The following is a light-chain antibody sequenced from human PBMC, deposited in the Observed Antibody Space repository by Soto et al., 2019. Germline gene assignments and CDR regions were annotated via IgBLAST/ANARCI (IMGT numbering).Light chain of an antibody. Sequence: QSALTQPRSESGSPGQSVTISCTGTSSDVGGYYYVSWYQQHPGKAPKLMIYDVSKRPSGVPDRFSGSKSGYTASLTISGLQAEDESDYYCCSYAGSYTVVFGGGTKLTLL. V-gene: IGLV2-11*01. CDR3: CSYAGSYTVV. CDR1: SSDVGGYYY. J-gene: IGLJ2*01. CDR2: DVS.